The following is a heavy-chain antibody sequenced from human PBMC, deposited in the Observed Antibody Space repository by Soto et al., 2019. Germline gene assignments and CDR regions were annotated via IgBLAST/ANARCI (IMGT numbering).Heavy chain of an antibody. CDR1: GDSVSSNSAA. CDR2: TYYRSKWYI. V-gene: IGHV6-1*01. D-gene: IGHD1-1*01. J-gene: IGHJ6*03. CDR3: ARGSWDDVTGHYYMDV. Sequence: QVQLQQSGPGLVKPSQTLSLTCDISGDSVSSNSAAWNWIRQTPSRGLEWLGRTYYRSKWYINYAVSVKSRITVNPDTSKNQFPLQLNSVTPEATAVYYCARGSWDDVTGHYYMDVWGKGTTVTVSS.